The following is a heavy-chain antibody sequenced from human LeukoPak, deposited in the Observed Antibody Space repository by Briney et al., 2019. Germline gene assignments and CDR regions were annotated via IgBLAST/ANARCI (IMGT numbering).Heavy chain of an antibody. CDR2: IKQDGSEK. Sequence: GGSLRLSCAASGFTFSSYWLSWLRQAPGKGREWVANIKQDGSEKYYVDSVKGRFTIYRDNGKNSLDLQMNSLTAEQADVYECAREITYYYDSSGYSRLTGYYYYYMDVWGKGTTVTVSS. CDR3: AREITYYYDSSGYSRLTGYYYYYMDV. J-gene: IGHJ6*03. V-gene: IGHV3-7*01. CDR1: GFTFSSYW. D-gene: IGHD3-22*01.